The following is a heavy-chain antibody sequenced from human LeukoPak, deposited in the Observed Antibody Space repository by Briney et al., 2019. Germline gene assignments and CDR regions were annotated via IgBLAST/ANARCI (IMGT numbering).Heavy chain of an antibody. J-gene: IGHJ4*02. D-gene: IGHD3-9*01. CDR3: ARDRRMFEILTGYSPQY. CDR1: GFTFSDFA. Sequence: GGSLRLSCAVSGFTFSDFAMHWVRQAPGKGLEWVAVILYDGSKKFYADSVKGRFTISRDNSKNTLDLQMNSLRGDDTAMYFCARDRRMFEILTGYSPQYWGQGTLVTVAS. CDR2: ILYDGSKK. V-gene: IGHV3-30*04.